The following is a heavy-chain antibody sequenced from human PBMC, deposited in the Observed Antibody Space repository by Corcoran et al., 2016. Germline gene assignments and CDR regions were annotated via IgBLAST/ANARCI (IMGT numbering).Heavy chain of an antibody. D-gene: IGHD2-2*01. CDR3: ASLLEMGYCSSTSCQGGTYYYYGMDV. J-gene: IGHJ6*02. CDR2: ISSSSSYI. Sequence: EVQLVESGGGLVKPGGSLRLSCAASGFTFSSYSMNWVRQAPGKGLEWVSSISSSSSYIYYADSVKGRFTISRDNAKNSLYLQMNSLRAEDTAVYYCASLLEMGYCSSTSCQGGTYYYYGMDVWGQGTTVTVSS. V-gene: IGHV3-21*01. CDR1: GFTFSSYS.